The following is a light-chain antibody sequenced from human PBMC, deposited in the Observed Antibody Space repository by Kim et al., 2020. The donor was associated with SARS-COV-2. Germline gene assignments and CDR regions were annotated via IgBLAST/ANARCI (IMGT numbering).Light chain of an antibody. CDR1: NLGGRY. Sequence: SYELTQPPSVSVSPGQTATIPCSGDNLGGRYVSWYQHRPGQTPVLVMYQDIERPSGIPDRFSGSNSGNTATLTISGTRAMDEADYYCQAWDNNAAIFGGGTQLTVL. V-gene: IGLV3-1*01. CDR2: QDI. CDR3: QAWDNNAAI. J-gene: IGLJ2*01.